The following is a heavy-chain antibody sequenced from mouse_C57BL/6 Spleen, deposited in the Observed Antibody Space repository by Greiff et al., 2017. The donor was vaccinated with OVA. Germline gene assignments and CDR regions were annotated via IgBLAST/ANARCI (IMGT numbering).Heavy chain of an antibody. D-gene: IGHD1-1*01. V-gene: IGHV5-17*01. Sequence: DVKLVESGGGLVKPGGSLKLSCAASGFTFSDYGMHWVRQAPEKGLEWVAYISSGSSTIYYADTVKARFTISRDNAKNTLFLQMTSLRSEDTAMYYCARRDYYGSTLDYWGQGTTLTVSA. CDR3: ARRDYYGSTLDY. CDR2: ISSGSSTI. CDR1: GFTFSDYG. J-gene: IGHJ2*01.